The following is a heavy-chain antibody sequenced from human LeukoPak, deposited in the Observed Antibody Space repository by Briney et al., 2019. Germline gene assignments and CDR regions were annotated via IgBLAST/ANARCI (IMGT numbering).Heavy chain of an antibody. V-gene: IGHV4-4*07. CDR1: GGSISSYY. J-gene: IGHJ4*02. Sequence: PSETLSLTCTVSGGSISSYYWSWIRQPAGKGPERIGRIYTSGSTNYNPSLKSRVTMSVDTSKNQFSLKLSSVTAADTAVYYCARLGDSGDYWGQGTLVTVSS. D-gene: IGHD3-16*01. CDR2: IYTSGST. CDR3: ARLGDSGDY.